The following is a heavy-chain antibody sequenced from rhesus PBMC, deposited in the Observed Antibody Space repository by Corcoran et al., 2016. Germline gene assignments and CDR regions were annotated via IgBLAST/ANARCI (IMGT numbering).Heavy chain of an antibody. J-gene: IGHJ4*01. CDR3: SRDLPIGGPFDF. CDR2: ITPTGNTI. CDR1: GLQFTVTG. Sequence: DVQLVESGGGLVQPGGALGLHWAAIGLQFTVTGRHWVRQAPGKGLDWVSSITPTGNTIYYADSVRGRFTVSRDNAKNSLSLQMNSLRAEDTAVYYCSRDLPIGGPFDFWGQGVLVTVSS. D-gene: IGHD1-1-1*01. V-gene: IGHV3-7*01.